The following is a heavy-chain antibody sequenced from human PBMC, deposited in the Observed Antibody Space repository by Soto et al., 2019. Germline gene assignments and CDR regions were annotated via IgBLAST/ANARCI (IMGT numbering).Heavy chain of an antibody. Sequence: LSLTCAVYGGSFSGYYWSWIRQPPGKGLEWIGEINHSGNTNYNPSLKSRVTISVDTSKNQLFLNLSSVTAADTAMYYCARHHVRGRTIAGAAEFWGQGTLVTVSS. D-gene: IGHD6-13*01. CDR2: INHSGNT. CDR3: ARHHVRGRTIAGAAEF. J-gene: IGHJ4*02. CDR1: GGSFSGYY. V-gene: IGHV4-34*01.